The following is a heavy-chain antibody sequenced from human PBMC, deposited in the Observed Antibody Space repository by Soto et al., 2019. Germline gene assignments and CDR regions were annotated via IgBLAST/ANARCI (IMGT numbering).Heavy chain of an antibody. Sequence: SGGSLRLSCAASGFTFSSYSMNWVRQAPGKGLEWVSYISSGSSTIYYADSVKGRFTISRDNAKNSLYLQMNSLRDEDTAVYYCAGSTYYYDSSGYRAPDYWGQGTLVTVSS. V-gene: IGHV3-48*02. CDR2: ISSGSSTI. D-gene: IGHD3-22*01. J-gene: IGHJ4*02. CDR1: GFTFSSYS. CDR3: AGSTYYYDSSGYRAPDY.